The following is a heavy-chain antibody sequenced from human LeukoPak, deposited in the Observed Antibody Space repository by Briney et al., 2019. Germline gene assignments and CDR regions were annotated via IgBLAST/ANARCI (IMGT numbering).Heavy chain of an antibody. D-gene: IGHD1-1*01. J-gene: IGHJ3*02. V-gene: IGHV4-59*01. CDR3: ARDPQGGTTSDAFDI. Sequence: PSETLSLTCTVSGGSISSYYWSWIRQHPGKGLEWIGYVYYSGTTNYNPSLKSRVTISVDTSKNQFSLKLSSVTAAATAVYFCARDPQGGTTSDAFDIWGQGTMVTVSS. CDR1: GGSISSYY. CDR2: VYYSGTT.